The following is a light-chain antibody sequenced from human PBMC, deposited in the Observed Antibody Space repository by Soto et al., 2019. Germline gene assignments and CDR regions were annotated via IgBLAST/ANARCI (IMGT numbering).Light chain of an antibody. CDR2: GNS. Sequence: QSVLTQPPSVSGAPGQRVTISCTGSSSNIGAGYDVHWYQQLPGTAPKLLIYGNSNRPSGVPDRFSRSKSGTSASLAITGLQAEDAADYCCQSYDSSLSGHVVFGGGTKLTVL. CDR3: QSYDSSLSGHVV. CDR1: SSNIGAGYD. V-gene: IGLV1-40*01. J-gene: IGLJ2*01.